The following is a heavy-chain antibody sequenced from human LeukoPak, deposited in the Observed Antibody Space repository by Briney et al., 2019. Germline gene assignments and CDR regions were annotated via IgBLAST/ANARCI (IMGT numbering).Heavy chain of an antibody. Sequence: RGESLKISCKSSGYTFTSYGISWVRQAPGQGLEWMGWISAYNGNTNYAQKLQGRVTMTTDTSTSTAYMELRSLRSDDTAVYYCAREYRYYYDSSGFYFDYWGQGTLVTVSS. CDR2: ISAYNGNT. V-gene: IGHV1-18*01. D-gene: IGHD3-22*01. CDR1: GYTFTSYG. J-gene: IGHJ4*02. CDR3: AREYRYYYDSSGFYFDY.